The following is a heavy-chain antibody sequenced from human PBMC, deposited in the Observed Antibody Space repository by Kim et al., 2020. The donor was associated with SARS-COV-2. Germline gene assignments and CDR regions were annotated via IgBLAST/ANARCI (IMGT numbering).Heavy chain of an antibody. CDR1: RFTFNTYA. J-gene: IGHJ4*02. D-gene: IGHD4-17*01. CDR3: ARDPTMATMGWYFDY. CDR2: ISYDGSNR. V-gene: IGHV3-30*04. Sequence: GGSLRLSCAASRFTFNTYAMHWVRQAPGKGLEWVAVISYDGSNRYYADSVKGRFTISRDNPKNTLFLQMNSLRTEDTAVYYCARDPTMATMGWYFDYWGQGTLVTVSS.